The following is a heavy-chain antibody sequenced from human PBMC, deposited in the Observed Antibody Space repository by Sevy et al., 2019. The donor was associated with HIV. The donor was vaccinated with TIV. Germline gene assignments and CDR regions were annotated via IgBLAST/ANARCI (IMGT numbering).Heavy chain of an antibody. J-gene: IGHJ4*02. CDR1: GGSFSGYY. V-gene: IGHV4-34*01. CDR3: ARGNIEITMMIVVFTGGIYYFDY. CDR2: ISHSGTV. Sequence: SETLSLTCAVYGGSFSGYYWSWIRQPTGKGLEWIGEISHSGTVNYNPSLKSRVTISVDTSKDQFSLKLSSVTAADTAVYYCARGNIEITMMIVVFTGGIYYFDYWGQGTLVTVSS. D-gene: IGHD3-22*01.